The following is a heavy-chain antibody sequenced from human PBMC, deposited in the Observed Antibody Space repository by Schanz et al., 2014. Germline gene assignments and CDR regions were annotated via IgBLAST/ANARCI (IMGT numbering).Heavy chain of an antibody. CDR1: GFTFSSYP. Sequence: EVQLVESGGGLVQPGGSLTLSCAASGFTFSSYPMTWVRQAPGKGLEWVAGISGAGGSTYYVDSVKGRFTISRDNSRNTMYLQMTGLRAEDTAIYYCAKGKDSPYYFDDWGQGTLVTVSS. CDR3: AKGKDSPYYFDD. J-gene: IGHJ4*02. CDR2: ISGAGGST. D-gene: IGHD2-15*01. V-gene: IGHV3-23*04.